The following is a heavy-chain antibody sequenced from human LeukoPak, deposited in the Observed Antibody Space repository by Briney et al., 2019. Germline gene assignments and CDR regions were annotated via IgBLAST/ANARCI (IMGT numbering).Heavy chain of an antibody. Sequence: GESLKISCKGSGYSFTSYWIGWVRQMPGKGLEWMGIIYPGDSDTRYSPSFQGQVTISADKSISTAYLQWSSLKASDSAIYYCARWRSSWAFDYWGQGTLVTVAS. CDR2: IYPGDSDT. CDR3: ARWRSSWAFDY. V-gene: IGHV5-51*01. CDR1: GYSFTSYW. J-gene: IGHJ4*02. D-gene: IGHD2-2*01.